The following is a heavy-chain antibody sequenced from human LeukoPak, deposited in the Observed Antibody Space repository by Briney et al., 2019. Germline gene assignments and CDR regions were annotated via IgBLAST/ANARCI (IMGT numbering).Heavy chain of an antibody. CDR3: VKDKYPVVVAATLDY. D-gene: IGHD2-15*01. J-gene: IGHJ4*02. V-gene: IGHV3-64D*09. Sequence: GGSLRLSCSASGFTFSNYAMHWVRQAPGKGLDYVSAISSNGGSTYYADSVKGRFIISRDNSKNTLYLQMSSLRAEDTAVYYCVKDKYPVVVAATLDYWGQGTLVTVSS. CDR2: ISSNGGST. CDR1: GFTFSNYA.